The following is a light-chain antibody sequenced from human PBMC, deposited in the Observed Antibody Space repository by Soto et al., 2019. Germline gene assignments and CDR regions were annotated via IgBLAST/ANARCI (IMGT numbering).Light chain of an antibody. CDR1: QGVSSS. V-gene: IGKV1-9*01. Sequence: IQLTHSPPSLSSSVGDRVTITCRASQGVSSSLAWYHQQKGKAPKLLIYAATTLQSGVPSRFRGSGSGTDFTLTINRLQPEDFSTYYCQQLHSSPFTFGQGTRLEIK. CDR3: QQLHSSPFT. CDR2: AAT. J-gene: IGKJ5*01.